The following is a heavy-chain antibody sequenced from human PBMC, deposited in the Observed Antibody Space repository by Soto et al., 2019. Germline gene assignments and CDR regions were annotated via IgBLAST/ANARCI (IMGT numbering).Heavy chain of an antibody. J-gene: IGHJ6*02. D-gene: IGHD3-10*01. Sequence: PSETLSLTCAVYGGSFSGYYWSWIRQPPGKGLEWIGEINHSGSTNYNPSLKSRVTISLDTSKNQFSLKLSSVTAADTAVYYCAREAGAGYYGLDVWGQGTTVTVSS. CDR1: GGSFSGYY. CDR2: INHSGST. V-gene: IGHV4-34*01. CDR3: AREAGAGYYGLDV.